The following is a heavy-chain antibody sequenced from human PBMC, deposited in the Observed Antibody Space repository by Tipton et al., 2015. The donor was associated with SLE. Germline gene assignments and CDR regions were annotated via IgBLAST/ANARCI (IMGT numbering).Heavy chain of an antibody. D-gene: IGHD5-18*01. CDR2: ITGNGLNT. CDR3: ARGGHIYGFEAFDV. CDR1: GLTFSTYG. J-gene: IGHJ3*01. V-gene: IGHV3-23*01. Sequence: SLRLSCAASGLTFSTYGMTWVRQAPGKGLEWISLITGNGLNTYYADSVKGRFAISVDTSKNQISLKLKSLTPADTAVYYCARGGHIYGFEAFDVWGQGTMVTVSS.